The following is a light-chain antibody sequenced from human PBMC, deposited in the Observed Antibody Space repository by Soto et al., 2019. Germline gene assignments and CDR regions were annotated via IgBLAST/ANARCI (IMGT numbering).Light chain of an antibody. J-gene: IGKJ1*01. Sequence: RRPKSHIPLSASVGARVTITCLASPSISPWLSWYQHDPGTAPTLLISEASCLESGVPAGFSATGSGTKVTLTIASLQPDDFATYYCQQYETFSGTFGQGTKVDI. CDR1: PSISPW. CDR2: EAS. V-gene: IGKV1-5*01. CDR3: QQYETFSGT.